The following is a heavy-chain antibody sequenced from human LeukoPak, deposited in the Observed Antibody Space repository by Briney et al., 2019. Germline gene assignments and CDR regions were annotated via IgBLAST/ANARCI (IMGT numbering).Heavy chain of an antibody. Sequence: ASVKVSCKASGGTFSSYAISWVRQAPGQGLEWMGEIIPIFGTANYAQKFQGRVTITADESTSTAYMELSSLRSEDTAVYYCARGTDNWNYVRWFDPWGQGTLVTVSS. J-gene: IGHJ5*02. CDR3: ARGTDNWNYVRWFDP. V-gene: IGHV1-69*13. CDR1: GGTFSSYA. CDR2: IIPIFGTA. D-gene: IGHD1-7*01.